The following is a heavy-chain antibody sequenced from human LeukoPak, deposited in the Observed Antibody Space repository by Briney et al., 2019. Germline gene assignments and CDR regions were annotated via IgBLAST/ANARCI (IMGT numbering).Heavy chain of an antibody. J-gene: IGHJ5*02. D-gene: IGHD3-10*01. V-gene: IGHV3-30*02. CDR1: GFTFSSYA. Sequence: PGGSLRLSCAASGFTFSSYAMGWVRQAPGKGLDWVAFIRYDGKDKFYADSVKGRFTISRDSSRNTLYLQMNSLRAEDTAVYYCAKDLMRDRWFGESWGQGTLVTVSS. CDR3: AKDLMRDRWFGES. CDR2: IRYDGKDK.